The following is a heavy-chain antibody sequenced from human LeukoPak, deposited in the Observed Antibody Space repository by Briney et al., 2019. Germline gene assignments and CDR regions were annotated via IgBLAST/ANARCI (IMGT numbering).Heavy chain of an antibody. Sequence: SETLSLTCTVSGGSISSSSYYWGWIRQPPGKGLEWIGSIYYSGSTYYNPSLKSRVTISVDTSKNQFSLKLSSVTAADTAVYYCARAGRGFDCSGGSCYYFDYWGQGTLVTVSS. D-gene: IGHD2-15*01. CDR2: IYYSGST. CDR3: ARAGRGFDCSGGSCYYFDY. J-gene: IGHJ4*02. CDR1: GGSISSSSYY. V-gene: IGHV4-39*07.